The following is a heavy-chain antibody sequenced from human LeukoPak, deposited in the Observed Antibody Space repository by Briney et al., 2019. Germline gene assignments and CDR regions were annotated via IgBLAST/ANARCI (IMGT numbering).Heavy chain of an antibody. CDR1: GFTFSSYS. J-gene: IGHJ4*02. D-gene: IGHD2-2*01. V-gene: IGHV3-21*01. CDR3: ARDSIYYFDY. CDR2: ISSSTIYI. Sequence: GGSLRLSCAASGFTFSSYSMNWVRQAPGKGLEWVSSISSSTIYIYYADSVKGRFTISRDNVKNSLYLQMNSLRAEDTAVYYCARDSIYYFDYWGQGTLVTVSS.